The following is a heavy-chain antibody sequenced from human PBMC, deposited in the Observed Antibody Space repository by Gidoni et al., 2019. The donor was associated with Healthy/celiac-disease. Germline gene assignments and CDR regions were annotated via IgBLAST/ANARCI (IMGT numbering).Heavy chain of an antibody. J-gene: IGHJ4*02. V-gene: IGHV4-61*02. CDR3: AIDRVVSTIYREYYFDY. Sequence: QVQLQESGPGLVKPSQTLSLTCTVSGGSISSGSYYWSWIRQPAGKGLEWIGRIYTSGSTNYNPSLKSRVTISVDTSKNQFSLKLSSVTAADTAVYYCAIDRVVSTIYREYYFDYWGQGTLVTVSS. CDR1: GGSISSGSYY. CDR2: IYTSGST. D-gene: IGHD5-12*01.